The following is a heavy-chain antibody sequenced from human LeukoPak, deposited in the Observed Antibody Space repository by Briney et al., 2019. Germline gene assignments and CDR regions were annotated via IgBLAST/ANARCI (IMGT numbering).Heavy chain of an antibody. CDR2: INTNTGNP. J-gene: IGHJ4*02. CDR3: ARDVLKWFAPNLFDY. CDR1: GYTFTSYA. D-gene: IGHD3-3*01. Sequence: GASVKVSCKASGYTFTSYAMNWVRQAPGQGLEWMGWINTNTGNPTYAQGFTGRFVFSLDTSVSTAYLQISSLKAEDTAVCYCARDVLKWFAPNLFDYWGQGTLVTVSS. V-gene: IGHV7-4-1*02.